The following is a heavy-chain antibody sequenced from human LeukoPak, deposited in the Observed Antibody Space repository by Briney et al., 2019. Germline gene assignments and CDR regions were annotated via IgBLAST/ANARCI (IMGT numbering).Heavy chain of an antibody. CDR1: GYTFTSYY. D-gene: IGHD3-22*01. J-gene: IGHJ4*02. Sequence: ASVKVSCKASGYTFTSYYMHWVRQAPGQGLEWMGIINPSGGSTSYAQKFQGRVTMTRDMSTSTVYMELSSLRSEHTAVYHCAREVTRSYYDRSGYYDYWGQGPLVTVSS. V-gene: IGHV1-46*01. CDR2: INPSGGST. CDR3: AREVTRSYYDRSGYYDY.